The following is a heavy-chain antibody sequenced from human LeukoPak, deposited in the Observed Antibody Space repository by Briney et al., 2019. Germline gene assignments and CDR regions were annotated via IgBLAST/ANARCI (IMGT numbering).Heavy chain of an antibody. V-gene: IGHV4-38-2*02. CDR1: GYSISSGYY. Sequence: SETLSLTCTVSGYSISSGYYWGWIRQPAGKGLEWIGSIYHSGSTYYNPSLKSRVTISVDTSKNQFSLKLSSVTAADTAVYYCARWGIVVVVAASNNWFDPWGQGTLVTVSS. CDR3: ARWGIVVVVAASNNWFDP. D-gene: IGHD2-15*01. CDR2: IYHSGST. J-gene: IGHJ5*02.